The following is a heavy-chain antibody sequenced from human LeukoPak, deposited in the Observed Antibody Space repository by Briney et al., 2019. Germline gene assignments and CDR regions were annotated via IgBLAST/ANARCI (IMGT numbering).Heavy chain of an antibody. J-gene: IGHJ4*02. CDR1: GYRFTSYW. CDR3: ARQGYGDYSDY. D-gene: IGHD4-17*01. V-gene: IGHV5-10-1*01. Sequence: GEPLQSSFKGSGYRFTSYWISWVRQMPGKGLEWMGRIDPSDSYTNYSPSFQGHVTISADKSISTAYLQWSSLKASDTAMYYCARQGYGDYSDYWGQGTLVTVSS. CDR2: IDPSDSYT.